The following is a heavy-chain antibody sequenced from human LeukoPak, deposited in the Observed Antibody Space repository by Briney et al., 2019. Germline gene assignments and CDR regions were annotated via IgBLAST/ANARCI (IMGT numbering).Heavy chain of an antibody. J-gene: IGHJ4*02. V-gene: IGHV5-51*01. CDR2: IYPGDSDT. D-gene: IGHD4-17*01. CDR1: GFTFTSYW. CDR3: ARQGDYEFDS. Sequence: GESLKISFKGSGFTFTSYWIGWVRQMPGKGLEWMGIIYPGDSDTRYSPSFQGQVTISADKSVTTAYLHWSSLKASDTAMYYCARQGDYEFDSWGQGTLVTVSS.